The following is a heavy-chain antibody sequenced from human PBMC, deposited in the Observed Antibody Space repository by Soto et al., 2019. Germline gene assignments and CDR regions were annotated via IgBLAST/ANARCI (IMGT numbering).Heavy chain of an antibody. CDR2: ISGSGFST. J-gene: IGHJ4*02. CDR3: AKDPGDYPSDYFDY. V-gene: IGHV3-23*01. D-gene: IGHD4-17*01. CDR1: GFTFSSYA. Sequence: EVQLLESGGGLVQPGGSLRLSCAASGFTFSSYAMSWVRQAPGKGLEWVSAISGSGFSTYYADSVQGRFTASRDTSKNTLFLQINSLRAEDTAVYYCAKDPGDYPSDYFDYWGQGTRVTVSS.